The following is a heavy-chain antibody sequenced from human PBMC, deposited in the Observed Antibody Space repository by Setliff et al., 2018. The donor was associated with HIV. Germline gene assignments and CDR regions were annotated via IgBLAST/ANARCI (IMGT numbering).Heavy chain of an antibody. V-gene: IGHV3-20*04. CDR1: GLTFGDYG. CDR3: ARDRWFSNNWYSDY. Sequence: RPGGSLRLSCAASGLTFGDYGMSWVRQVPGKGLEWVSGISWSGGGTGYAASVRGRFTISRDNAENSLFLQMTGLRPEDTAMYYCARDRWFSNNWYSDYWGQGTLVTVSS. J-gene: IGHJ4*02. CDR2: ISWSGGGT. D-gene: IGHD6-13*01.